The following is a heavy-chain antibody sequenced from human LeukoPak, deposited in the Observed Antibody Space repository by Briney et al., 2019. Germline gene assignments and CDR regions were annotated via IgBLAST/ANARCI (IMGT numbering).Heavy chain of an antibody. CDR2: MYYSGSI. V-gene: IGHV4-39*01. Sequence: SETLSLTCTVSGGSISSSDYYWGWIRQPPGRGLEWIGSMYYSGSIYYNPSLKSRVTISVDTSKNQFSLKLSSVTAADTAVYYCARHTGPAAMPFDYWGQGTLVTVSS. D-gene: IGHD2-2*01. CDR1: GGSISSSDYY. J-gene: IGHJ4*02. CDR3: ARHTGPAAMPFDY.